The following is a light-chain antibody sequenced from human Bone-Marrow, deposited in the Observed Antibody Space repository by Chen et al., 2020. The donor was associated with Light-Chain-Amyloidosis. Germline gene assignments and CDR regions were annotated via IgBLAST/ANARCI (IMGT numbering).Light chain of an antibody. J-gene: IGKJ2*01. CDR1: QSVRGN. V-gene: IGKV3-15*01. CDR3: QLYNNWPDT. CDR2: GAS. Sequence: EILMTQSPGTVSVSPGERVTLSCRASQSVRGNLAWFQQKPGQAPRLLIYGASTRATGCPARFSGSGSGTEFTLTINSLQSEDFAIYYCQLYNNWPDTFGPGTRLEIK.